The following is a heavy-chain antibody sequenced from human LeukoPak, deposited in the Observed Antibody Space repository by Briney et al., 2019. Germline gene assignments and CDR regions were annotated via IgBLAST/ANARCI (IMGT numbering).Heavy chain of an antibody. CDR2: INWNGGST. CDR3: ARDGRMEGLYYMDV. V-gene: IGHV3-20*04. J-gene: IGHJ6*03. Sequence: PGGSLRLSCAASGFTFTNYWMSWVRQAPGKGLEWVSGINWNGGSTGYADSVKGRFTISRDNAKNSLYLQMNSLRAEDKALYYCARDGRMEGLYYMDVWGKGTTVTVSS. D-gene: IGHD3-3*01. CDR1: GFTFTNYW.